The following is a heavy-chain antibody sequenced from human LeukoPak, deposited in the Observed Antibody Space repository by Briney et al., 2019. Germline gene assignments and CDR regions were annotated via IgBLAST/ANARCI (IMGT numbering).Heavy chain of an antibody. Sequence: ASVKVSCKASGYTFTSYDINWARQATGQGLEWMGWINPNSGGTNYAQKFQGRVTMTRDMSTSTVYMELSSLRSEDTAVYYCARDYYYDSSGSSAGMNWFDPWGQGTLVTVSS. J-gene: IGHJ5*02. CDR1: GYTFTSYD. CDR2: INPNSGGT. V-gene: IGHV1-2*02. CDR3: ARDYYYDSSGSSAGMNWFDP. D-gene: IGHD3-22*01.